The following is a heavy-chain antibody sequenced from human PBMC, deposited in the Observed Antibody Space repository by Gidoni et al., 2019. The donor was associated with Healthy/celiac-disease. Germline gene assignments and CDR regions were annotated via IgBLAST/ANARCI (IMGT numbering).Heavy chain of an antibody. CDR1: GGSFSGYY. Sequence: VQLHQWGAGLLKPSETLSLTCAVYGGSFSGYYWSWIRQPPGKGLEWIGEINHSGSTNYNPSLKSRVTISVDTSKNQFSLKLSAVTAADTAVYYCARGNSYGYTDFDYWGQGTLVTVSS. CDR2: INHSGST. V-gene: IGHV4-34*01. CDR3: ARGNSYGYTDFDY. J-gene: IGHJ4*02. D-gene: IGHD5-18*01.